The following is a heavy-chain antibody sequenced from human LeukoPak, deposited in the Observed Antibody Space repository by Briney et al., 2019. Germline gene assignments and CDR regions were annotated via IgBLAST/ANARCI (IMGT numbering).Heavy chain of an antibody. Sequence: SVKVSCKASGGTFSSYAISWVRQAPGQGLEWMGGIIPIFGTANYAQKFQGRVTITADESTSTAYMELSSLRSEDTAVYYCATQGWSGFDWLGYMDVWGKGTTVTVSS. CDR2: IIPIFGTA. J-gene: IGHJ6*03. CDR1: GGTFSSYA. V-gene: IGHV1-69*01. CDR3: ATQGWSGFDWLGYMDV. D-gene: IGHD3-9*01.